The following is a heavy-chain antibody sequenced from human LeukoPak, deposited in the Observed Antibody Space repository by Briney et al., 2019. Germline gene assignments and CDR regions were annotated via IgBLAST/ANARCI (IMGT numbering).Heavy chain of an antibody. J-gene: IGHJ2*01. D-gene: IGHD2-15*01. CDR3: ARYRRVYCSGGSCFRYFDL. Sequence: SETLSLTCTVSGGSISSYYWSWIRQPPGKGLEWIGYIYYSGSTNYNPSLKSRVTISVDTSKNPFSLKLSSVTAADTAVYYCARYRRVYCSGGSCFRYFDLWGRGTLVTVSS. CDR2: IYYSGST. CDR1: GGSISSYY. V-gene: IGHV4-59*01.